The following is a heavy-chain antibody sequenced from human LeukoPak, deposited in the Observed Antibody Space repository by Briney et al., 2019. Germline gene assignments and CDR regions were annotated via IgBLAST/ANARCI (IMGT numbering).Heavy chain of an antibody. CDR3: ARPVYSSSWYFRD. Sequence: GGSLRLSCAASGFTFSNYAMHWVRQAPGKGLEWVAVISYDGSNKYYADSVKGRFTISRDNSKNTLYLQMNSLRAEDTAVYYCARPVYSSSWYFRDWGQGTLVTVSS. D-gene: IGHD6-13*01. V-gene: IGHV3-30*04. CDR2: ISYDGSNK. J-gene: IGHJ4*02. CDR1: GFTFSNYA.